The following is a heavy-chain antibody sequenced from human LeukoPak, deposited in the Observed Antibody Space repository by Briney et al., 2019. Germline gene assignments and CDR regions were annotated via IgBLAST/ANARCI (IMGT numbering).Heavy chain of an antibody. CDR1: GFTFSDYY. Sequence: GGSLRLSCAASGFTFSDYYMSWIRQAPGKGLEWVSYISSGGSYTNYADSVKGRFTISRDNAKTSLYLQVNSLRDEDTAVYYCASLYYDILTGYRFDYWGQGTLVTVSS. CDR2: ISSGGSYT. J-gene: IGHJ4*02. V-gene: IGHV3-11*03. D-gene: IGHD3-9*01. CDR3: ASLYYDILTGYRFDY.